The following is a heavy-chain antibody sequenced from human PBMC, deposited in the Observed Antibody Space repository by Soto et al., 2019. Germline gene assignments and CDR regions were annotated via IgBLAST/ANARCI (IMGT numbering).Heavy chain of an antibody. Sequence: GESLKISCKGSGYSFTSYWISWVRQMPGKGLEWMGRIDPSDSYTNYSPSFQGHVTISADKPISTAYLQWSSLKASDTAMYYCERVTWDLLSEDAFDISCQWKRGTF. J-gene: IGHJ3*02. CDR3: ERVTWDLLSEDAFDI. CDR2: IDPSDSYT. CDR1: GYSFTSYW. D-gene: IGHD1-26*01. V-gene: IGHV5-10-1*01.